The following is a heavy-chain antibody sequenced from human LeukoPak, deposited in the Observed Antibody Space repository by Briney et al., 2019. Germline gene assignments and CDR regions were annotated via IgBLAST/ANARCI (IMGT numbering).Heavy chain of an antibody. D-gene: IGHD3-10*01. CDR3: ARDHYYASGSPSFGY. J-gene: IGHJ4*02. V-gene: IGHV1-2*02. CDR1: GYTFTSYG. Sequence: ASVKVSCKASGYTFTSYGISWVRQAPGQGLEWMGWINPNSGGTDYAQKFQGRVTMTGDTSISTAYMELTRLRSDDTAVFYCARDHYYASGSPSFGYWGQGTLVTVSS. CDR2: INPNSGGT.